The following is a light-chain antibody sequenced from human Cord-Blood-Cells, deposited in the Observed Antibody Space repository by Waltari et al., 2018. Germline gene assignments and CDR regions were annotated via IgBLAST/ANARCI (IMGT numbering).Light chain of an antibody. J-gene: IGKJ1*01. CDR3: QQSYSTPPT. CDR2: AAT. CDR1: QSISSY. V-gene: IGKV1-39*01. Sequence: DIQMTQSPSSLSASVGARVTITCRASQSISSYLNWYQQKPGKAPKLLSYAATSLQSVVPSRFSGSGSGTDFTLTISSLQPDDFATYYCQQSYSTPPTFGQGTKVEIK.